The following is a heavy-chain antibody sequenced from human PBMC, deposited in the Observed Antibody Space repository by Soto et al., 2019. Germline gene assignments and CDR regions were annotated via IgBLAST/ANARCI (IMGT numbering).Heavy chain of an antibody. CDR3: ARDHSRTGFLEWLLYRPFDP. CDR2: INPSGGST. V-gene: IGHV1-46*01. Sequence: QVQLVQSGAEVKKPGASVKVSCKASGYTFTSYYMHWVRQAPGQGLEWMGIINPSGGSTSYAQKFQGRVTMTRDTSTSTVYMELSSLRSEDTAVYYCARDHSRTGFLEWLLYRPFDPWGQGTLVTVSS. D-gene: IGHD3-3*01. J-gene: IGHJ5*02. CDR1: GYTFTSYY.